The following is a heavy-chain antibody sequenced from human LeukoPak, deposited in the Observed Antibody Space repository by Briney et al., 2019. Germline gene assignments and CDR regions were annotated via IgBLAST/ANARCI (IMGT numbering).Heavy chain of an antibody. CDR2: INPNSGGT. D-gene: IGHD2-2*01. V-gene: IGHV1-2*02. Sequence: ASVKVSCKASGYTFTGYYMHWVRQAPGQGLEWMGWINPNSGGTNYAQKFQGRVTMTRDTSISTAYMELSRLRSDDTAVYYCARGRGDYCSSTSCPLPNNWFDPWGQGTLVTVSS. J-gene: IGHJ5*02. CDR3: ARGRGDYCSSTSCPLPNNWFDP. CDR1: GYTFTGYY.